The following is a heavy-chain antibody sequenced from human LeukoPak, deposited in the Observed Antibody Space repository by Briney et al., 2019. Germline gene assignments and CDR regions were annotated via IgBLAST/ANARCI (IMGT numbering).Heavy chain of an antibody. CDR3: ARQMYSSSWYANPYYYYGMDV. V-gene: IGHV4-39*01. Sequence: SETLSLTCTVSGGSISSSSYYWGWIRQPPGKGLEWVGSIYYSGSTYYNPSLKSRVTISVDTSKNQFSLKLSSVTAADTAVYYCARQMYSSSWYANPYYYYGMDVWGQGTTVTVSS. CDR1: GGSISSSSYY. CDR2: IYYSGST. D-gene: IGHD6-13*01. J-gene: IGHJ6*02.